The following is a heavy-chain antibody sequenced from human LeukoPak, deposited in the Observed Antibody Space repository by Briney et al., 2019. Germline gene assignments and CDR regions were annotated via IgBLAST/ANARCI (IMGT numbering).Heavy chain of an antibody. J-gene: IGHJ4*02. Sequence: PGGSLRLSCTASGFTFSTYAMSWVRQAPGEGLEWVSGIGGSGGSTYYTDSVKGRFTISRDNSKNTLHLQMSSLRAEDTALYYCVKDRCDRTTCPEVWGQGTLVTVSS. CDR3: VKDRCDRTTCPEV. V-gene: IGHV3-23*01. D-gene: IGHD2-2*01. CDR1: GFTFSTYA. CDR2: IGGSGGST.